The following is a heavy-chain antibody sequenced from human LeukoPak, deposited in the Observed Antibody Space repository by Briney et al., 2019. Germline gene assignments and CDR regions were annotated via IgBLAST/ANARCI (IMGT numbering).Heavy chain of an antibody. Sequence: SETLSLTCTVSGAYISSYYWTWIRQSPGKGLEWIGYIHYGGTNNYSPSLKSRVIMSVDTAKNQFSLKMSSVTAADTAVYYCASLTTRYYFMDVWGKGATVTVSS. J-gene: IGHJ6*03. CDR1: GAYISSYY. CDR2: IHYGGTN. V-gene: IGHV4-59*01. CDR3: ASLTTRYYFMDV. D-gene: IGHD4-11*01.